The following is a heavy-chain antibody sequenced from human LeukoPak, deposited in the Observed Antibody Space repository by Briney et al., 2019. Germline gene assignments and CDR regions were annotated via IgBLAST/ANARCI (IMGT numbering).Heavy chain of an antibody. CDR3: ARDPGAAGIIDY. CDR1: GGTFSSYA. J-gene: IGHJ4*02. V-gene: IGHV1-69*13. Sequence: ASVKVSCKASGGTFSSYAISWVRQAPGQGLEWMGGIIPIFGTANYAQKFQGRDTITADESTSTAYMELSSLRSEDTAVYYCARDPGAAGIIDYWGQGTLVTVSS. D-gene: IGHD6-13*01. CDR2: IIPIFGTA.